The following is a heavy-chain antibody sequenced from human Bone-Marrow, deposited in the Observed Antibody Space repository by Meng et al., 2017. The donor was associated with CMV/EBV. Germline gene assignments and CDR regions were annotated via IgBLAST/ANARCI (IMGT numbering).Heavy chain of an antibody. CDR1: GFTFDDYT. CDR3: AKDILRGTTSGAFDY. Sequence: GEYLKISCAASGFTFDDYTMHWVRQAPGKGLEWVSLISWDGGSTYYADSVKGRFTISRDNSKNSLYLQMNSLRTEDTALYYCAKDILRGTTSGAFDYWGQGTLVTVSS. V-gene: IGHV3-43*01. CDR2: ISWDGGST. D-gene: IGHD1-7*01. J-gene: IGHJ4*02.